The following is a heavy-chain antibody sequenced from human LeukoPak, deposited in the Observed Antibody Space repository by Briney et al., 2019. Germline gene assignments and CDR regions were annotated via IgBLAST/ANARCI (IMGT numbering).Heavy chain of an antibody. Sequence: SETLSLTCTVSGGSISSGGYYWSWIRQHPGKGLEWIEYIDYSGSTYYNPSLKSRVTISVDTSKNQFSLKLSSVTAADTAVYYCARATYYGHWFDPWGQGTLVTVSS. D-gene: IGHD3-3*01. J-gene: IGHJ5*02. CDR2: IDYSGST. CDR3: ARATYYGHWFDP. V-gene: IGHV4-31*03. CDR1: GGSISSGGYY.